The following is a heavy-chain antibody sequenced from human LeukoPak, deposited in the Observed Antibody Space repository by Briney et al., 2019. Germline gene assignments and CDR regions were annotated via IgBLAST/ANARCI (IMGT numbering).Heavy chain of an antibody. D-gene: IGHD6-13*01. CDR1: GFTFSSYA. J-gene: IGHJ3*02. CDR3: ARPRDRIAALDAFGI. Sequence: PGGSLRLSCAASGFTFSSYAMHWVRQAPGKGLEWVSSISSSSSYIYYADSVKGRFTISRDNAKNSLYLQMNSLRAGDTAVYYCARPRDRIAALDAFGIWAKGQWSPSLQ. CDR2: ISSSSSYI. V-gene: IGHV3-21*01.